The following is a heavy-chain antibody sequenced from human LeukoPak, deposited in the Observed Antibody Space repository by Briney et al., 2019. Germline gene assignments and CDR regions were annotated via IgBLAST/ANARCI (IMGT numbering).Heavy chain of an antibody. CDR3: ARSRPTYYDFWSGYYSPWSWNWFDP. Sequence: ASVKVSCKASGYTFTSYGISWVRQAPGQGLEWMGWMNPNSGNTGYAQKFQGRVTMTRNTSISTAYMELSSLRSEDTAVYYCARSRPTYYDFWSGYYSPWSWNWFDPWGQGTLVTVSS. V-gene: IGHV1-8*02. D-gene: IGHD3-3*01. J-gene: IGHJ5*02. CDR2: MNPNSGNT. CDR1: GYTFTSYG.